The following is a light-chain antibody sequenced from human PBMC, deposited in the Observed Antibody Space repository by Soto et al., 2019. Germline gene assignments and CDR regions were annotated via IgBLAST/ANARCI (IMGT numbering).Light chain of an antibody. CDR3: QQYKNWPPEYT. CDR1: QSVNSR. Sequence: EIVMTQSPATLSVSPGERVTLFCRASQSVNSRLAWYQQKPAQAPRLLIYDASTRATGIPARFCGSGSGTEFTLTISSLQSEDFAVYYCQQYKNWPPEYTFGQGTKLEIK. CDR2: DAS. J-gene: IGKJ2*01. V-gene: IGKV3-15*01.